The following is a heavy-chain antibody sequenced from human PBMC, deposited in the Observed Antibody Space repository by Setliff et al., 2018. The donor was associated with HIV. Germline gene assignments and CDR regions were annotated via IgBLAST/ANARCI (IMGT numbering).Heavy chain of an antibody. CDR2: IYHSGST. V-gene: IGHV4-38-2*02. CDR3: ARHGVGYCSSTSCYGVPYYYMDV. Sequence: ETLSLTCTVSGYSISSGYYWGWIRQPPGKGLEWIGSIYHSGSTYYNPSLKSRVTISVDTSKNQFSLKLSSVTAADTAVYYCARHGVGYCSSTSCYGVPYYYMDVWGKGTTVTVSS. CDR1: GYSISSGYY. D-gene: IGHD2-2*01. J-gene: IGHJ6*03.